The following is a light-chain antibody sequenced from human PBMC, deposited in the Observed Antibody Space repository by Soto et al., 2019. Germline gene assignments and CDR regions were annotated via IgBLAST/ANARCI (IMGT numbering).Light chain of an antibody. V-gene: IGLV2-14*03. CDR2: EVS. Sequence: QSALTQPASVSGSPGQSITISCTGTSSDVGGYNYVSWYQQHPGKAPKLMIYEVSNRPSGLSNRFSGSKSGNTASLTISGLQAEDEADYYCSSYTSSNFWVFGEGTKVTVL. CDR1: SSDVGGYNY. J-gene: IGLJ3*02. CDR3: SSYTSSNFWV.